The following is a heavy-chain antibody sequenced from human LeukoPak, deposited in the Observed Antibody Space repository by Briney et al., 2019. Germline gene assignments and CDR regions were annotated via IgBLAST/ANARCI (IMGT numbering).Heavy chain of an antibody. CDR1: GFTFSSYE. D-gene: IGHD3-22*01. CDR3: GKPSSRGYYDSRGYLWA. CDR2: IRYDGSNK. J-gene: IGHJ5*02. Sequence: GGSLRLSCAASGFTFSSYEMNWVRQAPAKGLEDVAFIRYDGSNKYYADSLKGRFTISRDNSKNTLYLQMNSLRAEEKAVYYCGKPSSRGYYDSRGYLWAWGQGTLVTVSS. V-gene: IGHV3-30*02.